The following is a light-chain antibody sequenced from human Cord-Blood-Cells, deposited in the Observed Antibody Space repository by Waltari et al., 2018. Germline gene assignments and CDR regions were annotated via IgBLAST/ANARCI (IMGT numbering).Light chain of an antibody. J-gene: IGLJ3*02. CDR1: SSDFGSYNL. V-gene: IGLV2-23*01. CDR2: EGS. CDR3: CSYAGSSTWV. Sequence: QSALTQPDSVSGSPGQSITISCTGTSSDFGSYNLVSWYQQHPGKAPKLMIYEGSKRPSGVSNRFSGSKSGNTASLTISGLQAEDEADYYCCSYAGSSTWVFGGGTKLTVL.